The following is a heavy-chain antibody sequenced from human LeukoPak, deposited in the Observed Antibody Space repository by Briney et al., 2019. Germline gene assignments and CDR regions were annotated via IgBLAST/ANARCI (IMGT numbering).Heavy chain of an antibody. D-gene: IGHD2-2*01. CDR2: IYYSGST. Sequence: SQTLSLTCTVSGGSISSGGYYWSWIRQHPGKGLEWIGYIYYSGSTYYNPSLKSRDTISVDTSKNQFSLKLSSVTAADTAVYYCARDRGTKGYFQHWGQGTLVTVSS. CDR3: ARDRGTKGYFQH. J-gene: IGHJ1*01. V-gene: IGHV4-31*03. CDR1: GGSISSGGYY.